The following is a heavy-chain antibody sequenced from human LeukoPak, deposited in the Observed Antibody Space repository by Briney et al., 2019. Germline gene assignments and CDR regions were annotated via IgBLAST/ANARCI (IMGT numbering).Heavy chain of an antibody. CDR1: GGSISSYY. Sequence: SETLSLTCTVSGGSISSYYWSWIRQPPGKGLEWIGYIYYSGSTNYNPSLKSRVTISVDTSKSQFSLKLSSVTAADTAVYYCARDRIDYGGNPYYYYYYMDVWGKGTTVTVSS. J-gene: IGHJ6*03. CDR2: IYYSGST. CDR3: ARDRIDYGGNPYYYYYYMDV. V-gene: IGHV4-59*01. D-gene: IGHD4-23*01.